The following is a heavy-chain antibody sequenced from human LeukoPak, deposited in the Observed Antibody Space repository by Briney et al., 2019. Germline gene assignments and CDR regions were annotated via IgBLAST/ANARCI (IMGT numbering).Heavy chain of an antibody. CDR3: ARHPGIAVADAAFDI. V-gene: IGHV5-51*01. CDR2: IYPGDSDT. J-gene: IGHJ3*02. D-gene: IGHD6-19*01. CDR1: GYSFTSYW. Sequence: GESLKISCKGSGYSFTSYWIGWVRQMPGKGLEWMGIIYPGDSDTRYSPSFQGQVTISADKSISTAYLQWSSLKASDTAMCYCARHPGIAVADAAFDIWGQGTMVTVSS.